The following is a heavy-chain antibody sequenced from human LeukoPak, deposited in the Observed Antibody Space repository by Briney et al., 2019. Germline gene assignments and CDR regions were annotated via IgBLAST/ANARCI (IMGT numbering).Heavy chain of an antibody. Sequence: PGGSLRLSCAASGFTFSSYAMSWVRQAPGKGLEWVSAISGSGGSTYYADFVKGRFTISRDNSKNTLYLQMNSLRAEDTAVYYCAKDQCSSTSCPTDYFDYWGQGTLVTVSS. CDR2: ISGSGGST. CDR1: GFTFSSYA. V-gene: IGHV3-23*01. J-gene: IGHJ4*02. CDR3: AKDQCSSTSCPTDYFDY. D-gene: IGHD2-2*01.